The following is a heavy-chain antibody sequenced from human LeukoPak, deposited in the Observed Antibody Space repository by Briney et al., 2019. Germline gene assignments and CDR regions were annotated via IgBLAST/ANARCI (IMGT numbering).Heavy chain of an antibody. D-gene: IGHD3-16*01. Sequence: GGSLRLPYAASGFTVSANDMSWVRQAPGKGLEWVSLIYAGGSSSAFYADSVKGRFTASRHDSKNTLDLQMNGLRADDTAVYYCLRQGVGDPPRWGQGTLVTVSS. V-gene: IGHV3-53*04. CDR3: LRQGVGDPPR. J-gene: IGHJ4*02. CDR1: GFTVSAND. CDR2: IYAGGSSSA.